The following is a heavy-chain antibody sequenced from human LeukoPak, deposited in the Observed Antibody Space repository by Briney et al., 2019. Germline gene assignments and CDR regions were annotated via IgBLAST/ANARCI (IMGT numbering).Heavy chain of an antibody. V-gene: IGHV1-8*01. CDR1: GYTFTSYD. CDR2: MNPNSGNT. D-gene: IGHD5-12*01. J-gene: IGHJ4*02. Sequence: GASVKVSCKASGYTFTSYDINWVRQATGQGLEWMGWMNPNSGNTGYAQKFQGRVTMTRNTSISTAYMELSSLRPEDTAVYYCARGGRSQVWWLPRYYFDYWGQGTLVTVSS. CDR3: ARGGRSQVWWLPRYYFDY.